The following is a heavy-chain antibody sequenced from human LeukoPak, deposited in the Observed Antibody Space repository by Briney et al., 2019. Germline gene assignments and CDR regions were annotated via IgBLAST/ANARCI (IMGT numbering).Heavy chain of an antibody. J-gene: IGHJ6*02. CDR3: ARDNTAMVIGDGYYYYYGMDV. V-gene: IGHV3-7*03. CDR1: GFTFSSYW. CDR2: IEQDGSEK. D-gene: IGHD5-18*01. Sequence: GGSLRLSCAASGFTFSSYWMSWVRQAPGKGLEWVANIEQDGSEKYYVDSVKGRFTISRDNAKNSLYLQMNSLRAEDTAVYYCARDNTAMVIGDGYYYYYGMDVWGQGTTVTVSS.